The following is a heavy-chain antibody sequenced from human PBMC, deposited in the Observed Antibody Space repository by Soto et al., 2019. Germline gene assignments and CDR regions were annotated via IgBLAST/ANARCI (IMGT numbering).Heavy chain of an antibody. V-gene: IGHV2-5*02. CDR1: GFSLSASGVG. CDR3: VHSRGGHGSPFDY. J-gene: IGHJ4*02. Sequence: QITLRESGPALVKPTQTLMLTCSFSGFSLSASGVGVGWTRQPPGKAPEWLALIYWDDDKRYSPSLQNRLTITKDTSKNQVVLTMANMDPLDTATYYCVHSRGGHGSPFDYWGQGTLVTVSS. D-gene: IGHD3-10*01. CDR2: IYWDDDK.